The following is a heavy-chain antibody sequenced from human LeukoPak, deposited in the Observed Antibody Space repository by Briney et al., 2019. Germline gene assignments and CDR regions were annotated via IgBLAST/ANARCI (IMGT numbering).Heavy chain of an antibody. CDR2: ISYDGSNK. CDR3: ARASSSPGPYYYYYMDV. CDR1: GFTFSSYA. D-gene: IGHD6-6*01. J-gene: IGHJ6*03. V-gene: IGHV3-30-3*01. Sequence: GGSLRLSCAASGFTFSSYAMHWVRQAPGKGLEWVAVISYDGSNKYYADSVKGRFTIFRDNSKNTLYQQMNSLRAEDTAVYYCARASSSPGPYYYYYMDVWGKGTTVTVSS.